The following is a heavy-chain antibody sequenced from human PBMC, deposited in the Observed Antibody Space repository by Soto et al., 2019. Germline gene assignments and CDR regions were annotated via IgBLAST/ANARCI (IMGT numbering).Heavy chain of an antibody. Sequence: QISLKESGPTLVKPTQTLALNCTFSGFSFNTRGVGVAWIRQPPGKPLEWLAVTYWDDDRRYRPSLTDRLTITKDISTHQVVLTMTNMDPEDTGTYYCAHLVPGPLSFAYWGQGALVTVSS. CDR3: AHLVPGPLSFAY. V-gene: IGHV2-5*02. D-gene: IGHD6-19*01. CDR2: TYWDDDR. CDR1: GFSFNTRGVG. J-gene: IGHJ1*01.